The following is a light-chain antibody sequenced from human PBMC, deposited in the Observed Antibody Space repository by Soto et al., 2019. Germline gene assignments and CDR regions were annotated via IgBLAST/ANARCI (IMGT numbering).Light chain of an antibody. Sequence: MFMTQSPATLSESPGERATLSCRASQSVSSNLAWYQQKPGQAPRLLIYGASTRATGIPARFSGSGSGTEFTLTISSLQSEDFAVYYCQQYNNWPRTFGQGTKLDIK. J-gene: IGKJ1*01. CDR3: QQYNNWPRT. CDR2: GAS. V-gene: IGKV3-15*01. CDR1: QSVSSN.